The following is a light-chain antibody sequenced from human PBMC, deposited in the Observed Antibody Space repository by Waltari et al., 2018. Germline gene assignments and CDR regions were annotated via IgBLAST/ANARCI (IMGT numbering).Light chain of an antibody. V-gene: IGKV4-1*01. Sequence: IVMTQSPASLAVSLGERATLNCKSSQSVLYSSNSKNYLAWYQQKPGQPPKLLLYWASTRESGVPDRFSGSGSGTDFTLTISSLQAEDVAVYYCQQYYSTPRTFGQETKLEI. J-gene: IGKJ2*01. CDR3: QQYYSTPRT. CDR1: QSVLYSSNSKNY. CDR2: WAS.